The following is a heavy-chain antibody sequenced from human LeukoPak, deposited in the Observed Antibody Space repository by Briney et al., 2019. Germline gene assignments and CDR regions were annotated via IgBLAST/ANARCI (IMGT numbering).Heavy chain of an antibody. CDR2: ISGRGDTT. CDR1: GFEFNVYG. V-gene: IGHV3-23*01. J-gene: IGHJ6*03. D-gene: IGHD3-10*01. CDR3: AKNPPDGFGEYYYYYYMDV. Sequence: GGSLRLSCAASGFEFNVYGMNWVRQAPGKGLEWVSSISGRGDTTSYADSVKGRFTISRDNSKNTLYLQMNSLRAEDTAVYYCAKNPPDGFGEYYYYYYMDVWGKGTTVTVSS.